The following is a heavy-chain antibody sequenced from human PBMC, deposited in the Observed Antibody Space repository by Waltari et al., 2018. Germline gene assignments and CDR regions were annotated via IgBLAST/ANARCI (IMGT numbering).Heavy chain of an antibody. CDR3: AREIAVTGQYYFDY. D-gene: IGHD6-13*01. CDR1: GFTFISYW. V-gene: IGHV3-74*01. Sequence: EVQLVESGGDSVQPGGSLRLSCAVSGFTFISYWMPWVRSDPGKGLVWVSRINRDGSTTTYADSVKGRFTISRDNAKNTLYLQMNSRRAEDTAVYYCAREIAVTGQYYFDYWGQGTLVTGSS. CDR2: INRDGSTT. J-gene: IGHJ4*02.